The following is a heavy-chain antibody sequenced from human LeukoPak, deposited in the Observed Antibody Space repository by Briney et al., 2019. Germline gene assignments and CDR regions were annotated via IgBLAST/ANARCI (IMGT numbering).Heavy chain of an antibody. CDR2: IRYDGDNK. CDR1: GFTFSTYG. D-gene: IGHD3-16*01. Sequence: GGSLRLSCAGSGFTFSTYGMHWVRQAPGKGLEWVAFIRYDGDNKYYADSVKGRFTMSRDNAKNTLYLQMNSLRAEDTAVYYCARVRWGGLYYFDYWGQGTLVTVSS. CDR3: ARVRWGGLYYFDY. V-gene: IGHV3-30*02. J-gene: IGHJ4*02.